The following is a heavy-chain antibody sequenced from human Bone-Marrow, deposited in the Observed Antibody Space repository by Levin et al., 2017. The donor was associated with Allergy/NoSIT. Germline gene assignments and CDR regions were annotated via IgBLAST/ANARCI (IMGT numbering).Heavy chain of an antibody. CDR1: GFTFSSYE. D-gene: IGHD2-21*01. Sequence: LSLTCAASGFTFSSYEMNWVRQAPGKGLEWVSYISSSGSTIYYADSVKGRFTISRDNAKNSLYLQMNSLRAEDTAVYYCARVIGMPTSSYYGMDVWGQGTTVTVSS. CDR3: ARVIGMPTSSYYGMDV. J-gene: IGHJ6*02. V-gene: IGHV3-48*03. CDR2: ISSSGSTI.